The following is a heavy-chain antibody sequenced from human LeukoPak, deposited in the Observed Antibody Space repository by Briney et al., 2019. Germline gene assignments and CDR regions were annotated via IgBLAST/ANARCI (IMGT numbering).Heavy chain of an antibody. J-gene: IGHJ4*02. V-gene: IGHV3-23*01. CDR3: AKGDWDYYDSSGSSPLNY. Sequence: GALRLSFAASGFTFSSYAMSWVRPAPGKGLEWVSAINCSGGSIYYSDSVKGRFTISRDNSKNTLYLQMNSLRAEDTAVYYCAKGDWDYYDSSGSSPLNYWGQGTLVTVSS. CDR2: INCSGGSI. CDR1: GFTFSSYA. D-gene: IGHD3-22*01.